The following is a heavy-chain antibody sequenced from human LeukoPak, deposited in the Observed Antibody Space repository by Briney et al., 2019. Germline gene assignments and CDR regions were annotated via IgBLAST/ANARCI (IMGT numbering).Heavy chain of an antibody. J-gene: IGHJ4*02. D-gene: IGHD3-22*01. CDR1: GFTFSSYG. V-gene: IGHV3-23*01. CDR2: ISGSGGST. Sequence: GGSLRLSCAASGFTFSSYGMSWVRQAPGKGLEWVSAISGSGGSTYYADSVKGRFTISRDNSKNTLYLQMNSLRAEDTAVYYCAKAPGYYDSSGYRYDYFDYWGQGTLVAVSS. CDR3: AKAPGYYDSSGYRYDYFDY.